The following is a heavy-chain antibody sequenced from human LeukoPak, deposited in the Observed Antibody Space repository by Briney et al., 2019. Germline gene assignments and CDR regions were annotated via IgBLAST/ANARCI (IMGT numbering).Heavy chain of an antibody. J-gene: IGHJ5*02. Sequence: PSETLSLTCTVSGDSISTDDYYWSWIRQPAGKGLEWIGRFSASGNGNYNPTLKSRVTMSVDTSKNQFSLKLSSVTAADTAVYYCARDRNTGNWFDPWGQGTLVTVSS. D-gene: IGHD1-14*01. CDR2: FSASGNG. CDR1: GDSISTDDYY. CDR3: ARDRNTGNWFDP. V-gene: IGHV4-61*02.